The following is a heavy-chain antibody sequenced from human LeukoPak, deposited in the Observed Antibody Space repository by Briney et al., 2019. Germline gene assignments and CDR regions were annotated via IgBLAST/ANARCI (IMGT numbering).Heavy chain of an antibody. CDR3: ARGLITSIVGATHPFDY. CDR2: ISSSGSTI. CDR1: GFTFSSYE. V-gene: IGHV3-48*03. Sequence: GGSLRLSCAASGFTFSSYEMNWVRQAPGKGLEWVSYISSSGSTIYYADSVKGRFTISRDNAKNSLHLQMNSLRAEDTAVYYCARGLITSIVGATHPFDYWGQGTLVTVSS. D-gene: IGHD1-26*01. J-gene: IGHJ4*02.